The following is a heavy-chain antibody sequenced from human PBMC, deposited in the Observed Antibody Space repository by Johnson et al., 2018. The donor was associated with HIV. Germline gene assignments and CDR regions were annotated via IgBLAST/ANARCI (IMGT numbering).Heavy chain of an antibody. D-gene: IGHD1-14*01. Sequence: EKLVESGGGLVQPGGSLRLSCAASGFTVSSNYMSWVRQAPGKGLEWVSVIYSGGSIYYADSVKGRFTISRDNAKKSLYLQMNSLRAEDTAVYYCATRDPTYRPGAFDIWGQGTMVTVSS. CDR3: ATRDPTYRPGAFDI. V-gene: IGHV3-66*01. CDR1: GFTVSSNY. CDR2: IYSGGSI. J-gene: IGHJ3*02.